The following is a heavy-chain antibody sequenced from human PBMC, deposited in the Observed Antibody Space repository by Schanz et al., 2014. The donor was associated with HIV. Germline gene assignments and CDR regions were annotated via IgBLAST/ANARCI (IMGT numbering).Heavy chain of an antibody. J-gene: IGHJ4*02. Sequence: QVQLVQSGPEVKKPGASVRVSCKASGCTFSSYSLSWVRQAPGQGLEWMGWISAYNGHPHYGQKFQGRFTMTSDTSTSTAYMELRNLRSDDTAVFYCARVGAGVTVFFDYWGQGTLVSVSS. V-gene: IGHV1-18*01. CDR1: GCTFSSYS. CDR2: ISAYNGHP. D-gene: IGHD3-10*01. CDR3: ARVGAGVTVFFDY.